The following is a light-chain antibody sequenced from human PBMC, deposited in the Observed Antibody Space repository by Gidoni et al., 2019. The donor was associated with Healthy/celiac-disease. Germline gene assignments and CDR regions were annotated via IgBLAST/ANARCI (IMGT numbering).Light chain of an antibody. CDR1: QSVSSSY. CDR3: QQYGSSTGYT. V-gene: IGKV3-20*01. Sequence: IVLTQSPCTLSLSPWERAPLSFRASQSVSSSYLAWYQQKPGQAPRLLIDGASSRATGIPDRFSGSWYGTDLTRTISRLEPEDFAVYYCQQYGSSTGYTFGQGTKLEIK. CDR2: GAS. J-gene: IGKJ2*01.